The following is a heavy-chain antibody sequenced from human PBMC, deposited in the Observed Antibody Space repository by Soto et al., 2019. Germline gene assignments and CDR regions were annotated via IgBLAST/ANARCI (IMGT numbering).Heavy chain of an antibody. CDR1: GYSFTTYW. V-gene: IGHV5-51*01. D-gene: IGHD6-6*01. CDR3: ARHKKISDRHNYFDY. Sequence: GESLKISCKASGYSFTTYWIGWVRQMPGKGLEWMGIIYPGDSDTRYSPSFQGQVTISADKSISTAYLQWSSLKASDTAMYYCARHKKISDRHNYFDYWGQGSQVTVSS. J-gene: IGHJ4*02. CDR2: IYPGDSDT.